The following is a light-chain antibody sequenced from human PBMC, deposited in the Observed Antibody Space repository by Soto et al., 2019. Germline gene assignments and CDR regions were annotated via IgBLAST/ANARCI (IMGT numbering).Light chain of an antibody. CDR3: QQSYSSSPT. V-gene: IGKV1-39*01. CDR2: AAS. CDR1: QGVSAY. Sequence: IQMTQSASSLAASVGDRGTITCRASQGVSAYLLWYQQKPGKAPKLLIFAASSLQSGVPSRFSGSRSGPNFTLTISSLQPEDFATYYCQQSYSSSPTFGQGTKVDI. J-gene: IGKJ1*01.